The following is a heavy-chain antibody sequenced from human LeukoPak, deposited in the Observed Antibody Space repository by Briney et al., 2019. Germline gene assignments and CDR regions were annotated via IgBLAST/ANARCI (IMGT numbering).Heavy chain of an antibody. D-gene: IGHD2-2*02. CDR2: IYYSGST. J-gene: IGHJ4*02. CDR1: GGSISSGDYY. Sequence: SETLSLTCTVSGGSISSGDYYWSWIRQPPGKGLEWIGYIYYSGSTYYNPSLKSRVTISVDTSKNQFSLKLSSVTAADTAVYYCARETDTYCSSTSCYTPIFDYWGQGTLVTVSS. CDR3: ARETDTYCSSTSCYTPIFDY. V-gene: IGHV4-30-4*08.